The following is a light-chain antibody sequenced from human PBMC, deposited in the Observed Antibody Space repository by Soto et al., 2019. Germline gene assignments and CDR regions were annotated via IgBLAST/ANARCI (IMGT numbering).Light chain of an antibody. CDR1: QSIRSL. V-gene: IGKV1-5*01. CDR3: QQYDSYST. CDR2: DAS. J-gene: IGKJ1*01. Sequence: DIQMTQSPSTLSASVGDRVTITCRASQSIRSLLAWYQQKPGKAPKVLIYDASSLASGVPSRFSGSGSGTEFTLTISSLQPDDFATYYCQQYDSYSTFGPGTKV.